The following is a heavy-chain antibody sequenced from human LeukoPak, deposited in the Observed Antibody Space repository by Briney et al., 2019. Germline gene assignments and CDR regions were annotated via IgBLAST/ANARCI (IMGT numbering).Heavy chain of an antibody. V-gene: IGHV4-39*01. CDR1: GESFSGYY. D-gene: IGHD3-22*01. CDR3: ARQDYYDSGFYI. Sequence: SETLSLTCAVYGESFSGYYWGWIRQPPGKGLEWIGSIYYSGSTYYNPSLKSRVTISVEMSKNQFSLKLTSVTAADTAVYYCARQDYYDSGFYIWGQGTMVTVSS. J-gene: IGHJ3*02. CDR2: IYYSGST.